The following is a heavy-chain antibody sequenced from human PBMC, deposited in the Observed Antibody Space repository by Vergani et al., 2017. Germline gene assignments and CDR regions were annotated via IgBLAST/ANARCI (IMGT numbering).Heavy chain of an antibody. J-gene: IGHJ6*03. CDR2: IYWTDDQ. CDR3: VYRKTECGTICCFYPFYYYYYMYV. Sequence: QITLKESGHTLVKPPQTLTLTCTFSGFSLKTRGVSVACIRQPRGKALDLLALIYWTDDQHYSPSLNYRGTITKDTSKNHVDLTMTNMEYVDTGTYYCVYRKTECGTICCFYPFYYYYYMYVCGKGTTVTVSS. V-gene: IGHV2-5*04. D-gene: IGHD1-7*01. CDR1: GFSLKTRGVS.